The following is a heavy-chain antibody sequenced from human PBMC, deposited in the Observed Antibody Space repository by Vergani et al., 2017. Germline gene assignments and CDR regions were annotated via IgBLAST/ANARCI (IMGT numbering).Heavy chain of an antibody. V-gene: IGHV3-11*01. J-gene: IGHJ6*02. CDR3: AKANPRNSGYDYLYYYHAMDV. Sequence: LEESGGGSVKPGGSLRLSCAASGFKFSDHYMSWIRQAPGKGLEWVSHISPGASTVSYTDSVTGRFTVSRDSSKNTLYLQMNSLSAGDTAVYYCAKANPRNSGYDYLYYYHAMDVWGQGTTVTVSS. D-gene: IGHD5-12*01. CDR1: GFKFSDHY. CDR2: ISPGASTV.